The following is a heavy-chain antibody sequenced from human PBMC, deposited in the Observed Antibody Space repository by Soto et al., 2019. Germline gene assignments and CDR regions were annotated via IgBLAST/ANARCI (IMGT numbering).Heavy chain of an antibody. Sequence: QVQLVQSGAEVKKPGASVKVSCKASGYTFITYGVRWVRQAPGQGLDWPGWISTCNGNTRYAERLQGRVTMTTDTTTNTAYMELRNLGSDDTAVYYCARGRTDYYDNGANYFLDYWGQGTLVTVSS. D-gene: IGHD3-22*01. CDR3: ARGRTDYYDNGANYFLDY. J-gene: IGHJ4*02. V-gene: IGHV1-18*01. CDR1: GYTFITYG. CDR2: ISTCNGNT.